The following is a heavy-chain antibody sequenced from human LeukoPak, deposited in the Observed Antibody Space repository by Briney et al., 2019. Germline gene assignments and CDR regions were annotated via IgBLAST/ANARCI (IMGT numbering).Heavy chain of an antibody. CDR2: VYPGDSDT. D-gene: IGHD6-19*01. CDR1: GDSFTSYW. Sequence: GESLKISCKDSGDSFTSYWIGWVRQMPGKGLEWMGIVYPGDSDTRYSPSFQGQVIISADKSINTAYLQWSSLKASVTGIYYCARRSGARSAAVAADYWGQGTLVTVSS. J-gene: IGHJ4*02. CDR3: ARRSGARSAAVAADY. V-gene: IGHV5-51*01.